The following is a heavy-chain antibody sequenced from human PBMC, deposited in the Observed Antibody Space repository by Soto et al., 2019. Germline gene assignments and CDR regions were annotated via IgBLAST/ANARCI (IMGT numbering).Heavy chain of an antibody. CDR3: ARDNYYDSSGYSDAFDI. V-gene: IGHV6-1*01. CDR2: TYYRSKGYN. Sequence: SQTPSLTFAISGDSVSSKGAAWNLIRPSPWRDLEWLGRTYYRSKGYNDYAVSVKSRITINPDTSNSLLSLQLNSVSPEDTAVYFCARDNYYDSSGYSDAFDIWGRGTMDTVSS. D-gene: IGHD3-22*01. J-gene: IGHJ3*02. CDR1: GDSVSSKGAA.